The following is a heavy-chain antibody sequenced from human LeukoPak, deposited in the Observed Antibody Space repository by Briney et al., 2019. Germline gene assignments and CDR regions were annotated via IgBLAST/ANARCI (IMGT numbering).Heavy chain of an antibody. CDR1: GGTFISYA. V-gene: IGHV1-69*01. CDR3: ARGLTYDFWSGYYWNGFDY. J-gene: IGHJ4*02. D-gene: IGHD3-3*01. CDR2: IIPIFGTA. Sequence: SVKVSCKASGGTFISYAISWVRQAPGQGLEWMGGIIPIFGTANYAQKFQGRVTITADESTSTAYMELSSLRSEDTAVYYCARGLTYDFWSGYYWNGFDYWGQGTLVTVSS.